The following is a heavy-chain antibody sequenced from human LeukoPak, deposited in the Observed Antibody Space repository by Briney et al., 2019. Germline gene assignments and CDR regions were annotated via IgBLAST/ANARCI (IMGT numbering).Heavy chain of an antibody. CDR1: GFTFDDYA. J-gene: IGHJ3*02. CDR3: AKDIAADTAQGDDAFDI. CDR2: ISWNSGSI. D-gene: IGHD5-18*01. Sequence: PGRSLRLSCAASGFTFDDYAMHWVRQAPGKGLEWVSGISWNSGSIGYADSVKGRFTISRDNAKNSLYLQMNSLRAEGTALYYCAKDIAADTAQGDDAFDIWGQGTMVTVSS. V-gene: IGHV3-9*01.